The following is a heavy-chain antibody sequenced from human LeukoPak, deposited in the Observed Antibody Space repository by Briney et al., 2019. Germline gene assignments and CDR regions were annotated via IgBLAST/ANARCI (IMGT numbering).Heavy chain of an antibody. Sequence: GGSLRLSCAASGFTFSSYAMSWVRQALGKGLEWVSSTSGSGGSTYYADSVKGRFTISRDNSKSTLFLQMNSLRAEDTAVYYCARGFGGSYIRFDHWGQGTLVTVSS. J-gene: IGHJ4*02. CDR3: ARGFGGSYIRFDH. D-gene: IGHD1-26*01. CDR1: GFTFSSYA. V-gene: IGHV3-23*01. CDR2: TSGSGGST.